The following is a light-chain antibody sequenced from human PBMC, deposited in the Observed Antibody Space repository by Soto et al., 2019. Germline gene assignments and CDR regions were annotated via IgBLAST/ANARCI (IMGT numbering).Light chain of an antibody. CDR3: QQALT. V-gene: IGKV3-11*01. CDR2: DAS. Sequence: EIVLTQSPATLSLSPGERATLSCRASQNVRSYLAWYQQKPGQAPRLLIYDASNKATGIPARFSGSGSGTDFTLTISSLESEDFAVYYRQQALTFGGGTKVEIK. CDR1: QNVRSY. J-gene: IGKJ4*01.